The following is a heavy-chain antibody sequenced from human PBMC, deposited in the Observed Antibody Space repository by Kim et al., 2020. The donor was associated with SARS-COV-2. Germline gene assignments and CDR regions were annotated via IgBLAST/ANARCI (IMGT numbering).Heavy chain of an antibody. D-gene: IGHD3-9*01. CDR3: ARGKRYYDILTGHFVNYFDY. V-gene: IGHV4-31*03. CDR1: GGSISSGGYY. Sequence: SETLSLTCTVSGGSISSGGYYWSWIRQHPGKGLEWIGYIYYSGSTYYNPSLKSRVTISVDTSKNQFSLKLSSVTAADTAVYYCARGKRYYDILTGHFVNYFDYWGQGTLVTVSS. CDR2: IYYSGST. J-gene: IGHJ4*02.